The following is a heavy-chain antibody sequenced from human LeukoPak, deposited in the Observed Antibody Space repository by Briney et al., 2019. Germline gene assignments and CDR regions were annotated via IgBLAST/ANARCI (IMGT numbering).Heavy chain of an antibody. CDR1: GYTFTSYG. D-gene: IGHD4-17*01. CDR2: ISAYNGNT. CDR3: ARLDSNYDYGDYLGVFDI. J-gene: IGHJ3*02. Sequence: ASVKVSCKASGYTFTSYGISGVRQAPGQGLEWMGRISAYNGNTNYAQKLQDRVNMTTDTSTSTAYMELRSLRSDDTAVYYCARLDSNYDYGDYLGVFDIWGQGTMVTVSS. V-gene: IGHV1-18*01.